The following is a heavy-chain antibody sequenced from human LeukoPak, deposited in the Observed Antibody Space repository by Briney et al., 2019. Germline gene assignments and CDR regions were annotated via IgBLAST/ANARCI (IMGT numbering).Heavy chain of an antibody. J-gene: IGHJ4*02. Sequence: PGGSLRLSCAASGFTFSSAWMSWVRQAPGKGLEWVGRIKSKTDGGTTDYAAPVKGRFTISRDDSKNTLYLQMNSLKTEDTAVYYCTTDRQWLVFDYWGQGTLVTVSS. V-gene: IGHV3-15*01. CDR3: TTDRQWLVFDY. CDR1: GFTFSSAW. CDR2: IKSKTDGGTT. D-gene: IGHD6-19*01.